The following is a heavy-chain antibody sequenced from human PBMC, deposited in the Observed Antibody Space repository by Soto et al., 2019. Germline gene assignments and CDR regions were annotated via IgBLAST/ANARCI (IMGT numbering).Heavy chain of an antibody. CDR1: GFTFSSYA. D-gene: IGHD4-17*01. V-gene: IGHV3-30-3*01. CDR3: AGDRYGDRTDY. CDR2: ISYDGRNN. J-gene: IGHJ4*02. Sequence: QVQLVESGGGVVQPGRSLRLSCAASGFTFSSYAMHWVRQAPGKGLERVAVISYDGRNNYYADSVEGRFTISRDISNYTTYLQMNSLRAEVTAVYDWAGDRYGDRTDYWGRGTLVAVCS.